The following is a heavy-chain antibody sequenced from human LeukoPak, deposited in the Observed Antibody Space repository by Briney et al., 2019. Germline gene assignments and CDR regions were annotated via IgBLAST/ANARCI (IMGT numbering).Heavy chain of an antibody. CDR3: AREPPRGDAFDI. Sequence: SETLSLTCSVSGGSISSYYWSWIRQPPGKGLEWIGYIYYSGSTNYNPSLKSRVTISVDTSKNQFSLKLSSVTAADTAVYYCAREPPRGDAFDIWGQGTIVTVSS. J-gene: IGHJ3*02. CDR2: IYYSGST. CDR1: GGSISSYY. V-gene: IGHV4-59*01. D-gene: IGHD1-26*01.